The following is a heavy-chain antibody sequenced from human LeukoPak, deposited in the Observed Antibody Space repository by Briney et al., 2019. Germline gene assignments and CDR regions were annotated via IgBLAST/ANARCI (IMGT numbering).Heavy chain of an antibody. CDR2: INHSGST. CDR3: ALPRSYYYYGMDV. CDR1: GGSFSGYY. V-gene: IGHV4-34*01. Sequence: SETLSLTCAVSGGSFSGYYWSWIRQPPGKGLEWIGEINHSGSTNYNPSLKSRVTISVDTSKNQFSLKLSSVTAADTAVYYWALPRSYYYYGMDVWGQGTTVTVSS. J-gene: IGHJ6*02.